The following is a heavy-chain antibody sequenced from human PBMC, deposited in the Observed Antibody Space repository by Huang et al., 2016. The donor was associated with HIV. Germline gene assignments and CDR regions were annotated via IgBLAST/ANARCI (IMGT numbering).Heavy chain of an antibody. J-gene: IGHJ4*02. V-gene: IGHV3-30-3*01. Sequence: QVQLVESGGGVVQPGTSLRLPCAASGFTFSNYAMNWVRQAPGKGLEWVAVISNEGSTKYYADSVKGRFTISRDNSKNTVYLQMNSLRAEDTAVYYCARSEPSRYYFDYWGQGTLVTVSS. CDR1: GFTFSNYA. CDR2: ISNEGSTK. CDR3: ARSEPSRYYFDY.